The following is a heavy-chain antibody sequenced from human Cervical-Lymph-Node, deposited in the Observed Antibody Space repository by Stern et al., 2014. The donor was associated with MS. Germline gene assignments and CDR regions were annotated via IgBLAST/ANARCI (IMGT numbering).Heavy chain of an antibody. CDR1: GYTFPTYY. CDR3: ARVGIVGARGMDV. CDR2: INTSIGRS. V-gene: IGHV1-46*01. J-gene: IGHJ6*02. D-gene: IGHD1-26*01. Sequence: VQLVQSGAEVRKPGASVTVSCRASGYTFPTYYIHWVRQAPGQGLEWVGIINTSIGRSTYAQKFQGRVTMTRDTSTRTVYMEMSGVRAEDTAVYFCARVGIVGARGMDVWGQGTTVPASS.